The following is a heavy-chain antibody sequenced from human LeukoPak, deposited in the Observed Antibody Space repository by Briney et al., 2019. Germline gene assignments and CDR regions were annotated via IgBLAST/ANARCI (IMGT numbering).Heavy chain of an antibody. V-gene: IGHV4-4*07. CDR3: ARSFSGFGVVPL. CDR1: GGSISSYY. Sequence: SETLSLTCTVSGGSISSYYWSWIRQPGGKGLEWIGRIWTSGSTNYNPSLRSRVTMSEDTSKNQFSSKLSSVTAADTAVYYCARSFSGFGVVPLWGQGTLVTVSS. CDR2: IWTSGST. D-gene: IGHD3-3*01. J-gene: IGHJ4*02.